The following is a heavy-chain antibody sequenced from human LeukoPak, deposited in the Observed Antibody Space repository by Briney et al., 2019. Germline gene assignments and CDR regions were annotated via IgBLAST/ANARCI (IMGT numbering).Heavy chain of an antibody. V-gene: IGHV4-59*01. J-gene: IGHJ4*02. D-gene: IGHD3-3*01. CDR2: IYYSGST. CDR1: GGSISLYH. Sequence: SETLSLTCTVSGGSISLYHWSWIRQPPGKGLEWIGHIYYSGSTNYNPSLKSRVTISIDTSKNQFSLKLSSVTAADTAVYYCARGRRFWSGPFDYWGQGTLVTVSS. CDR3: ARGRRFWSGPFDY.